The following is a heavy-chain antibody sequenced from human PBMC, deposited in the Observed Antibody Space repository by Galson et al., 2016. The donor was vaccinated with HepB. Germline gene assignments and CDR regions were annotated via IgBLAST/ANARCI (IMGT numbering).Heavy chain of an antibody. CDR1: GFTFSSYA. V-gene: IGHV3-23*01. CDR2: ISGSGGST. Sequence: SLRLSCAASGFTFSSYAMSWVRQAPGKGLEWVSAISGSGGSTYYADSVKGRFTISRDNSKNTLYVQMNSLRAEDTAVYYCARGPSGTTAAGSPQYFYGMDVWGQGTTVTVSS. D-gene: IGHD6-13*01. J-gene: IGHJ6*02. CDR3: ARGPSGTTAAGSPQYFYGMDV.